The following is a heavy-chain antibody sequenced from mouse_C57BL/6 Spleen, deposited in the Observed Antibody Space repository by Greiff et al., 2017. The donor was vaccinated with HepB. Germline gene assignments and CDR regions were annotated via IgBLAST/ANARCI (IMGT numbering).Heavy chain of an antibody. V-gene: IGHV5-4*03. J-gene: IGHJ4*01. CDR2: ISDGGSYT. Sequence: EVKLQESGGGLVKPGGSLKLSCAASGFTFSSYAMSWVRQTPEKRLEWVATISDGGSYTYYPDNVKGRFTISRDNAKNNLYLQMSHLKSEDTAMYYCARAHYYGSSEAMDYWGQGTSVTVSS. CDR1: GFTFSSYA. D-gene: IGHD1-1*01. CDR3: ARAHYYGSSEAMDY.